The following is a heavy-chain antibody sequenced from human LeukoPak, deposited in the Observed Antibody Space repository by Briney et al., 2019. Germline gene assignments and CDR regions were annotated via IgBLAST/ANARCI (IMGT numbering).Heavy chain of an antibody. CDR2: IYTSGST. J-gene: IGHJ6*03. CDR1: GGSLSSGSYY. V-gene: IGHV4-61*02. D-gene: IGHD5-24*01. CDR3: ARGVEVAAPYYYYMDV. Sequence: SETLSLTCTVSGGSLSSGSYYWSWIRQPAGKGLEWIGRIYTSGSTNYNPSLKSRVNISVDPSKNQFSLKLSSVTAADTAVYYCARGVEVAAPYYYYMDVWGKGNTVTISS.